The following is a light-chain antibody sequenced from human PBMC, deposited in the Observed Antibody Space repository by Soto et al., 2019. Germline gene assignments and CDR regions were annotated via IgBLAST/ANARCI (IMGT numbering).Light chain of an antibody. CDR3: QQYDGYSGT. J-gene: IGKJ1*01. Sequence: IPMTQSPSTLSASVGDRVTITCRASQSISSWLAWYQQKPGKAPKLLIYQASNLESGVPSRFSGSGSGTEFTLTISSLQPDDFATYFCQQYDGYSGTFGQGTKVDIK. CDR2: QAS. V-gene: IGKV1-5*03. CDR1: QSISSW.